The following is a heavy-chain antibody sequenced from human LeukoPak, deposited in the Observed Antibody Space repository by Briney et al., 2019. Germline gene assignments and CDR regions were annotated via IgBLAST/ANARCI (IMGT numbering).Heavy chain of an antibody. CDR3: ARGGTYSYEQVGY. CDR1: GFTFSSYW. V-gene: IGHV3-74*01. CDR2: INSDGSST. Sequence: PGESLRLSCAASGFTFSSYWMHWVRQAPGKGLVWVSRINSDGSSTSYADSVKGRFTISRDNAKNTLYLQMNSLRAEDTAVYYCARGGTYSYEQVGYWGQGTLVTVSS. J-gene: IGHJ4*02. D-gene: IGHD1-7*01.